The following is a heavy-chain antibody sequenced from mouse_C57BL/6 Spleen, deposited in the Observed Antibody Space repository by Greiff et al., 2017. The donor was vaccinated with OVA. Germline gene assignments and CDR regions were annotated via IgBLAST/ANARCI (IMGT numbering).Heavy chain of an antibody. D-gene: IGHD2-3*01. CDR3: ARESNDVYSAWFAY. Sequence: QVQLQQSGPELVKPGASVKISCKASGYAFSSSWMNWVKQRPGKGLEWIGRIYPGDGDTNYNGKFKGKATLTADKSSSTAYMQLSSLTSEDSAVYFCARESNDVYSAWFAYWGQGTLVTVSA. V-gene: IGHV1-82*01. J-gene: IGHJ3*01. CDR2: IYPGDGDT. CDR1: GYAFSSSW.